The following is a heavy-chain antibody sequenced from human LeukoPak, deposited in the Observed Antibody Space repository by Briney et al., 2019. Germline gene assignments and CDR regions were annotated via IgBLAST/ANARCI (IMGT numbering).Heavy chain of an antibody. CDR2: IYHDGRI. J-gene: IGHJ4*02. V-gene: IGHV4-38-2*02. CDR1: GHSITNGYY. CDR3: ARDTSPGITGTY. Sequence: SETLSLTCTVSGHSITNGYYWGWIRQPPGKGLEWIGSIYHDGRIDYNPSLKSRVTISRDTSNDQFSLKLSSVTAADTAMYYCARDTSPGITGTYWGQGTLVTVSS. D-gene: IGHD1-20*01.